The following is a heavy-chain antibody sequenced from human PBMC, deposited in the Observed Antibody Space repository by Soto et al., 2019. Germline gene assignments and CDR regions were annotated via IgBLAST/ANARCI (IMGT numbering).Heavy chain of an antibody. D-gene: IGHD3-10*01. Sequence: SVKVSCKASGGTFSSYAISWVRQAPGQGLEWMGGIIPISGTANYAQKFQGRVTITADESTSTAYMELSRLRSDDTAVYYCARDRGAWGGADAFDIWGQGTMVTVSS. CDR2: IIPISGTA. V-gene: IGHV1-69*13. J-gene: IGHJ3*02. CDR1: GGTFSSYA. CDR3: ARDRGAWGGADAFDI.